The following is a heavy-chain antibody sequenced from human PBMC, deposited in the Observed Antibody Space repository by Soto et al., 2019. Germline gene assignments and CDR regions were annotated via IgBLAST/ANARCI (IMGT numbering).Heavy chain of an antibody. CDR1: GYTFTGYY. V-gene: IGHV1-2*02. CDR2: INPNSGGT. J-gene: IGHJ4*02. CDR3: ARELGGSYRFDY. Sequence: ASVKVSFKASGYTFTGYYMHWLRQAPGQGLEWMGWINPNSGGTNYAQKFQGRVTMTRDTSISTAYMELSRLRSDDAAVYYCARELGGSYRFDYWGQGTLVTVSS. D-gene: IGHD2-15*01.